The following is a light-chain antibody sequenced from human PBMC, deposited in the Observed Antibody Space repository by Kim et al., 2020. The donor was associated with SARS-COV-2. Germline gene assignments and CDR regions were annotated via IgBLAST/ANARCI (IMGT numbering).Light chain of an antibody. CDR1: QSVSNNY. J-gene: IGKJ1*01. CDR3: HQYGTSPRT. Sequence: APGERATLSCRASQSVSNNYLAWYQQKPGQAPWLLIYGASNRATGIPDRFSGSGSGTDFTLTISRLEPEDFAVYYCHQYGTSPRTFGQGTKVDIK. CDR2: GAS. V-gene: IGKV3-20*01.